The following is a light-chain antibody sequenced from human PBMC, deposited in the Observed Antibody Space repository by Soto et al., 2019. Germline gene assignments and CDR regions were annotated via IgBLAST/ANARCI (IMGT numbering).Light chain of an antibody. CDR1: SNDIGRYNY. J-gene: IGLJ2*01. CDR3: GSYTSSDTMI. Sequence: QSALTQPASVSGSPGQSITISCTGTSNDIGRYNYVSWYQHSPGKAPKLIIYDVSDRPSGVSNRFSGSKSGTTASLTISGLQAEDEADYYCGSYTSSDTMIFGGGTKVTVL. CDR2: DVS. V-gene: IGLV2-14*03.